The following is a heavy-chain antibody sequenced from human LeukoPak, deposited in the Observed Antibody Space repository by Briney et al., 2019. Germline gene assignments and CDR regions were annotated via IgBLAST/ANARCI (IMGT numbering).Heavy chain of an antibody. CDR3: ARENIDASGDYYTDYGMDV. CDR2: ISSSGDYI. Sequence: GGSLILSCATSGFIFSNHYMNWNRQAPGKELEWVSYISSSGDYIYYADSVKGRFTISRDNAKNSLYLQMSSLRAEDTAVYYCARENIDASGDYYTDYGMDVWGQGTTVTVSS. CDR1: GFIFSNHY. J-gene: IGHJ6*02. V-gene: IGHV3-11*01. D-gene: IGHD3-10*01.